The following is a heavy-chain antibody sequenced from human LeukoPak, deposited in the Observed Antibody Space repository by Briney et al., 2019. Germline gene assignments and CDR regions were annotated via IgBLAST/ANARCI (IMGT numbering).Heavy chain of an antibody. CDR3: VRVTGGVFDY. J-gene: IGHJ4*02. Sequence: SQTLSLTCAISGDSVSSNTVTWNWIRQSPSRGLEWLGRTYYRSKWSNDYAVSVKSRIIINPDTSKNQFSLQLDSVTPEDTAVYYCVRVTGGVFDYWGPETLVTVSS. CDR1: GDSVSSNTVT. D-gene: IGHD2-8*02. V-gene: IGHV6-1*01. CDR2: TYYRSKWSN.